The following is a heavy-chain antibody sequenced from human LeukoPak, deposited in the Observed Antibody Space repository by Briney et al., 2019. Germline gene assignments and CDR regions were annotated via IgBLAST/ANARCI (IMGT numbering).Heavy chain of an antibody. V-gene: IGHV4-34*01. CDR1: GGSFSGHY. D-gene: IGHD3-3*01. CDR3: ARKVTYYDFWSGYFSGNWFDP. J-gene: IGHJ5*02. CDR2: INHSGST. Sequence: SETLSLTCAVYGGSFSGHYWSWIHQPPGKGLEWIGEINHSGSTNYNPSLKSRVTISVDTSKNQFSLKLSSVTAADTAVYYCARKVTYYDFWSGYFSGNWFDPWGQGTLVTVSS.